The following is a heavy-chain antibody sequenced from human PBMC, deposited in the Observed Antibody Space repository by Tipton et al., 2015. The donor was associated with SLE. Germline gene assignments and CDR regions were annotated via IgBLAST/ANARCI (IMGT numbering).Heavy chain of an antibody. CDR2: IHYSGST. CDR1: GGSLSNSF. V-gene: IGHV4-59*08. Sequence: TLSLTCTVSGGSLSNSFWSWIRQPPGKGLEWIGAIHYSGSTNYNPSLKSRLTISIDTSKNQFSLKLSSVTAADTAVYYCARSWVYDFWSGYPFDYWGQGTLVTVSS. D-gene: IGHD3-3*01. J-gene: IGHJ4*02. CDR3: ARSWVYDFWSGYPFDY.